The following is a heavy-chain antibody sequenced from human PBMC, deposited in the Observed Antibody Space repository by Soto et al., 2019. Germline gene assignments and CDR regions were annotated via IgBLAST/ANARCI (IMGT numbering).Heavy chain of an antibody. D-gene: IGHD6-13*01. Sequence: PGGSLRLSCAASGFAFSSYAMHWVRQAPGKGLEWVAVISYDGSNKYYADSVKGRFTISRDNSKNTLYLQMNSLRAEDTAVYYCASGVIGSSSGGMDVWGQGTTVTVSS. J-gene: IGHJ6*02. CDR3: ASGVIGSSSGGMDV. V-gene: IGHV3-30-3*01. CDR2: ISYDGSNK. CDR1: GFAFSSYA.